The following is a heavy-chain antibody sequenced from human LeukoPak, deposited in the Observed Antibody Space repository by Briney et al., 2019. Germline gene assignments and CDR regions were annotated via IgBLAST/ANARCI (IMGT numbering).Heavy chain of an antibody. CDR2: ISWNSGSI. CDR1: GFTFDDYA. V-gene: IGHV3-9*01. D-gene: IGHD6-19*01. Sequence: GGSLRLSCAASGFTFDDYAMHWVRQAPGKGLEWVSGISWNSGSIGYADSVKGRFTISRDNAKNSLYLQMNSLRAEDTALYYCVKAPYGGWLVRLNYFDYWGQGTLVTVSS. J-gene: IGHJ4*02. CDR3: VKAPYGGWLVRLNYFDY.